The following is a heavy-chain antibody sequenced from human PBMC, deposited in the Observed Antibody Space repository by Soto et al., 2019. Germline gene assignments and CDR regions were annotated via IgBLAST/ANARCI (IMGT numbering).Heavy chain of an antibody. CDR1: GFTFSSYS. J-gene: IGHJ4*02. Sequence: GVSLRLSCAASGFTFSSYSMNWVRQASGKGLDWVGRIRSKANSYATAYAASVKGRFTISRDDSKNTAYLQMNSLKTEDTAVYYCTRIRREYCGGDCYSLGYWGQGTLVTVSS. CDR2: IRSKANSYAT. V-gene: IGHV3-73*01. CDR3: TRIRREYCGGDCYSLGY. D-gene: IGHD2-21*02.